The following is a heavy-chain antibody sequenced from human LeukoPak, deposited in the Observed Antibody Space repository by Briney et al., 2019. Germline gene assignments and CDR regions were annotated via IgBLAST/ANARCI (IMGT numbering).Heavy chain of an antibody. D-gene: IGHD2-15*01. CDR3: ASPNCSGGSCYPGNFDY. J-gene: IGHJ4*02. CDR2: INHSGST. CDR1: GGSFSGYY. Sequence: SETLSLTCAVYGGSFSGYYWSWIRQPPGKGLEWIREINHSGSTNYNPSLKSRVTISVDTSKNQFSLKLSSVTAADTAVYYCASPNCSGGSCYPGNFDYWGQGTLVTVSS. V-gene: IGHV4-34*01.